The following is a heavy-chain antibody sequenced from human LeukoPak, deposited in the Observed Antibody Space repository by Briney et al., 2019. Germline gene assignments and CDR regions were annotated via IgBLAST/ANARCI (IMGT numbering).Heavy chain of an antibody. CDR2: IYYSGST. J-gene: IGHJ3*02. Sequence: SETLSLTCTVSGGSISNKYWSWIRQPPGKGLEWIGYIYYSGSTNYNPSLKSRVTISVDTSKNQFSLKLSSVTAADTAVYYCARDSSGIAAAEGAFDIWGQGTMVTVSS. CDR1: GGSISNKY. V-gene: IGHV4-59*01. CDR3: ARDSSGIAAAEGAFDI. D-gene: IGHD6-13*01.